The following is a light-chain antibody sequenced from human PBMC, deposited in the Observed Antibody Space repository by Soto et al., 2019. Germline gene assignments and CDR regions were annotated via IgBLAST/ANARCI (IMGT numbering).Light chain of an antibody. CDR1: SSDVGGNKY. Sequence: LTQPASVSGSPGQSITISCTGTSSDVGGNKYVSWYQQYPGKVPKLLINKVTNRPSGVSYRFSGSKSGNTASLTISALLAEDEADYFCASSTSSSLEVFGTGTKVTVL. J-gene: IGLJ1*01. V-gene: IGLV2-14*01. CDR2: KVT. CDR3: ASSTSSSLEV.